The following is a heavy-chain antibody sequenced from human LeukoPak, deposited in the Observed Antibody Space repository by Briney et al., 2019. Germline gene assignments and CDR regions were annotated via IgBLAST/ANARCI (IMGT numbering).Heavy chain of an antibody. D-gene: IGHD6-19*01. CDR1: GCSISSHY. V-gene: IGHV4-4*07. Sequence: SETLSLTCTVSGCSISSHYWTWIPQPAGKGLKGIGRFYNRSSTKDNPALESRVTMSGHTHNNQFSLSLKSVTVADTAVYYCARDILYSRGHWGLDVWGQGTTVTVSS. CDR3: ARDILYSRGHWGLDV. CDR2: FYNRSST. J-gene: IGHJ6*02.